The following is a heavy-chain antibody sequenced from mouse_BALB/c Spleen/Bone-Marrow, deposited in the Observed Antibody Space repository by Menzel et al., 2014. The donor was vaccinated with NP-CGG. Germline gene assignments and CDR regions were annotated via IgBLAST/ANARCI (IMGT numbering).Heavy chain of an antibody. CDR2: ISSGGSYT. D-gene: IGHD4-1*01. J-gene: IGHJ2*01. Sequence: DVYLVESGGDLVKPGGSLKLSCAASGFTFTSYGMSWVRQTPDKRLEWVATISSGGSYTYYPDSVKGRFTISRDNAKNTLYLQMSSLKSEDTAMYYCARLGRDYFDYWGQGTTLTVSS. V-gene: IGHV5-6*01. CDR1: GFTFTSYG. CDR3: ARLGRDYFDY.